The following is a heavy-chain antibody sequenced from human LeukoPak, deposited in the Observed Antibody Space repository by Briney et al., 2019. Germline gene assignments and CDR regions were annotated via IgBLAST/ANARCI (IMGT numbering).Heavy chain of an antibody. D-gene: IGHD3-9*01. V-gene: IGHV4-38-2*01. Sequence: SETLSLTCAVSGYSISSGYYWGWIRQPPGKGLEWIGSIYHSGSTYYNPSLKSRVTISVDMSKNQFSLKLSSVTAADTAVYYCARGPLFDWLLFYSFDYWGQGTLVTVSS. CDR1: GYSISSGYY. J-gene: IGHJ4*02. CDR2: IYHSGST. CDR3: ARGPLFDWLLFYSFDY.